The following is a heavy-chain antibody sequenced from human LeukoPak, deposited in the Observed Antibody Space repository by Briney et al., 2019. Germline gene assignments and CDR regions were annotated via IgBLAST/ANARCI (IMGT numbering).Heavy chain of an antibody. CDR3: GRGDPMHDAFDI. J-gene: IGHJ3*02. CDR1: GASISSYY. CDR2: IYYSGST. V-gene: IGHV4-59*01. Sequence: KASETLSVTCTDSGASISSYYWSWIRQPPGKGLEWIGYIYYSGSTNYNPSLKSRVTISVDTSKNQFSLKLSSVTAADTAVYYCGRGDPMHDAFDIWGQGTMVTVSS.